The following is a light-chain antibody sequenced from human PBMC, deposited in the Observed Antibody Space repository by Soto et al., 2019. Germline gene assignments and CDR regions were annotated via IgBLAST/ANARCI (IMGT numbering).Light chain of an antibody. Sequence: DTVLTQSPGTLSLSPGETATLTCSASHSVSSTFLAWYQQKPGQAPTLLIYDADTRATGIPDRYSGSGSGTDFTLTISRLEPEDFAVYYCQQYGRSPITFGQGTRLEIK. CDR1: HSVSSTF. V-gene: IGKV3-20*01. J-gene: IGKJ5*01. CDR3: QQYGRSPIT. CDR2: DAD.